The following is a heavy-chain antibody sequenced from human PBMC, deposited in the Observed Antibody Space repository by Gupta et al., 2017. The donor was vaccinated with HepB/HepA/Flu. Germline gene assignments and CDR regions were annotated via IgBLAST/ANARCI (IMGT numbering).Heavy chain of an antibody. CDR1: GDTFIGCY. CDR2: INAESGGT. V-gene: IGHV1-2*02. D-gene: IGHD1-1*01. CDR3: ATSLQTGITGVDDAFDV. J-gene: IGHJ3*01. Sequence: HVHLVQSGGEVKKPGASVKVSCNASGDTFIGCYMHWVRQAPGQRLEWMGWINAESGGTNYVQKCHGRVTMNRDTSSSTAYMELSRLRSEEAAVVYCATSLQTGITGVDDAFDVGGQGTMVTVSS.